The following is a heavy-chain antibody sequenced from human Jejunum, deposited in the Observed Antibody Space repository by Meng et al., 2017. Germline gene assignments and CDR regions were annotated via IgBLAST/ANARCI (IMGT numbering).Heavy chain of an antibody. J-gene: IGHJ4*02. CDR1: GGSVSSAAYY. D-gene: IGHD6-6*01. V-gene: IGHV4-61*08. CDR2: IYYSGGT. Sequence: VPVQESGPGLGRPPETLSLTCTVPGGSVSSAAYYWNWIRQPPGKGLEWIGYIYYSGGTTYSPSLNSRVTISIDTAKNQVSLKVSSVTAADTAVYYCAHSSSSSSFGFDYWGQGTLVTVSS. CDR3: AHSSSSSSFGFDY.